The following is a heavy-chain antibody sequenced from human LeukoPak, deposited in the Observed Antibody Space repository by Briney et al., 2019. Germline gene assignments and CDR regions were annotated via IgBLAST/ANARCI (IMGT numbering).Heavy chain of an antibody. CDR2: INWNGGNT. D-gene: IGHD1-26*01. Sequence: GGSLRHSCAAPGFTLDDYGLSWVRPAPGKGLGWGSGINWNGGNTAYTDSVKGRFTISRDNAKNSLYLQMNSLRAEDTAFFYCARVGMHSGRYTEAFGIWGQGTMVTVSS. CDR1: GFTLDDYG. J-gene: IGHJ3*02. V-gene: IGHV3-20*04. CDR3: ARVGMHSGRYTEAFGI.